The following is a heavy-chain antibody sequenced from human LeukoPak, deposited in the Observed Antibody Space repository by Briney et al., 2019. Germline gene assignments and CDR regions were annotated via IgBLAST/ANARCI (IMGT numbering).Heavy chain of an antibody. CDR1: GFTFSNAW. J-gene: IGHJ4*02. Sequence: PGGSLRLSCAASGFTFSNAWMSWVRQAPGKGLEWVGRIKSKTDGGTTDYAAPVKGRFTISRDDSKNTLYLQMNSLKTEDTAVYYCTTDPDYYDSSGYSDHWGQGTLVTVSS. CDR2: IKSKTDGGTT. D-gene: IGHD3-22*01. CDR3: TTDPDYYDSSGYSDH. V-gene: IGHV3-15*01.